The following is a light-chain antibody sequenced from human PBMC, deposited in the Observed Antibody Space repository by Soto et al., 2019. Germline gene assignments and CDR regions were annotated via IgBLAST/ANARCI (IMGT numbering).Light chain of an antibody. CDR2: KAS. V-gene: IGKV1-5*03. Sequence: DIQMTQSPSTLSASVGDRVTITCRASQSISSWLAWYQQKPEKAPKLLIYKASSLESGVPSRFSGSGSGTEFTLTISSLQPDYFATYYCQQYNSYQITFGQGTRLEIK. CDR1: QSISSW. CDR3: QQYNSYQIT. J-gene: IGKJ5*01.